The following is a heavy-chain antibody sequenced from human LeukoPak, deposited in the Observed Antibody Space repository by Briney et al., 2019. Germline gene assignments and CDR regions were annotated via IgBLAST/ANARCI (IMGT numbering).Heavy chain of an antibody. CDR3: ARDRRGVIVGDWFDP. CDR1: VYTFTGYY. V-gene: IGHV1-2*02. CDR2: INPNSGGT. J-gene: IGHJ5*02. Sequence: GASVKVSCKASVYTFTGYYMHWVRQAPGQGLEWMGWINPNSGGTNYAQKFQGRVTMTRDTSISTAYMELSRLRSDDTAVYYCARDRRGVIVGDWFDPWGQGTLVTVSS. D-gene: IGHD3-16*02.